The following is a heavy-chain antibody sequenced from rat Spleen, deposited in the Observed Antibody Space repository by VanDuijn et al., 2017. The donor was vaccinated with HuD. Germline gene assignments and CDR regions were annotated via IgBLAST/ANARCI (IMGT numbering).Heavy chain of an antibody. J-gene: IGHJ2*01. V-gene: IGHV5-46*01. Sequence: EVQLVESGGGLVQPGRSMKVSCAASGFTFSSFPMAWVRQAPTKGLEWVATISTSGGSTYYRDSVKGRFTISRDNAKNTQYLLMDSLRSEDTATYYCARRKLYYGFDYWGQGVMVTVSS. CDR2: ISTSGGST. D-gene: IGHD1-6*01. CDR1: GFTFSSFP. CDR3: ARRKLYYGFDY.